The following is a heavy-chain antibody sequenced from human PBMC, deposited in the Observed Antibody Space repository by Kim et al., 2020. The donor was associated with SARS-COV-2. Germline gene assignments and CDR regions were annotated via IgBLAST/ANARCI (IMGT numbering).Heavy chain of an antibody. Sequence: DSGKGRFTISRHNSKNTLYLQMNSLRAEDTAVYYCASHSTSMYYYYYMDVWGKGTTVTVSS. V-gene: IGHV3-53*04. J-gene: IGHJ6*03. D-gene: IGHD2-2*01. CDR3: ASHSTSMYYYYYMDV.